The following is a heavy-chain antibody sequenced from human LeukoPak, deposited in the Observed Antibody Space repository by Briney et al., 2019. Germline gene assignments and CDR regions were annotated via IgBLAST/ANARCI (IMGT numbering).Heavy chain of an antibody. CDR1: GYTLTELS. J-gene: IGHJ3*02. D-gene: IGHD3-16*01. CDR3: ARDPFGVIDQYVFDI. V-gene: IGHV1-2*02. CDR2: INPNSGGT. Sequence: ASVKVSCKVSGYTLTELSMHWVRQAPGQGLEWMGWINPNSGGTNFAQKFQGRVTMTRDTSISTAYMELSRLRSDDTAVFYCARDPFGVIDQYVFDIWGQGTMVTVSS.